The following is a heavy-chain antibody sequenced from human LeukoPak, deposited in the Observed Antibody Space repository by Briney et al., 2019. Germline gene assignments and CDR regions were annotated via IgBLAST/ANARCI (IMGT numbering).Heavy chain of an antibody. V-gene: IGHV4-38-2*01. D-gene: IGHD3-3*01. J-gene: IGHJ4*02. CDR1: GYSLGKNYY. CDR3: ARYDSRGSASTKFDY. CDR2: IYGRAST. Sequence: SETLSLTCAVSGYSLGKNYYWGWIRQSPGTGLEWIGRIYGRASTSYNPSLMNRVTMSVDTSKNHFSLQLTSVTAADTAVYYCARYDSRGSASTKFDYWGPGIQVTVSS.